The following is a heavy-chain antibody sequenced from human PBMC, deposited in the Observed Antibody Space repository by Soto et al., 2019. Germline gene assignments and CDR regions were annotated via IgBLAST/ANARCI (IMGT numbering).Heavy chain of an antibody. CDR3: ARDYSSYGPLDY. J-gene: IGHJ4*02. V-gene: IGHV3-66*01. CDR1: GFTVTSNY. Sequence: GVSLRLSCAASGFTVTSNYMSWVRQAPGKGLEWVSVIYNDGRTYYADSVKGRFTISRDNSKNTLYLQMNSLRAEDTAVYYCARDYSSYGPLDYWGQGTLVTASS. D-gene: IGHD5-18*01. CDR2: IYNDGRT.